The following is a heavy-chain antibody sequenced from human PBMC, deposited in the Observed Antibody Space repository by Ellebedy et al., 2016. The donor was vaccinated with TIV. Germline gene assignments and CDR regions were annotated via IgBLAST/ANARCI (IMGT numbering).Heavy chain of an antibody. Sequence: GESLKISCVGSGLIFSDYFMTWLRQAPGKGLEWISHISESGDTINYADSVRGRFAISRDNAKNSLYLQIDSLRAEDTAVYYCARKAHSSGWHPFDYWGQGTLVTVSS. D-gene: IGHD6-19*01. J-gene: IGHJ4*02. CDR2: ISESGDTI. CDR3: ARKAHSSGWHPFDY. CDR1: GLIFSDYF. V-gene: IGHV3-11*01.